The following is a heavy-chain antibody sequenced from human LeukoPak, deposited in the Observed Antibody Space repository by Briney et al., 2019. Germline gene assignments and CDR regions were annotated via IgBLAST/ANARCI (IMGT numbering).Heavy chain of an antibody. J-gene: IGHJ3*02. D-gene: IGHD3-16*01. Sequence: ASVKVSFKASGYTFTSYGISWVRQAPGQGLEWMGWISAYNGNANYAQKLQGRVTMTTDTSTSTAYMELRSLRSDDTAVYYCARGQLRMITFGGVMGAFDIWGQGTMVTVSS. CDR3: ARGQLRMITFGGVMGAFDI. CDR2: ISAYNGNA. V-gene: IGHV1-18*01. CDR1: GYTFTSYG.